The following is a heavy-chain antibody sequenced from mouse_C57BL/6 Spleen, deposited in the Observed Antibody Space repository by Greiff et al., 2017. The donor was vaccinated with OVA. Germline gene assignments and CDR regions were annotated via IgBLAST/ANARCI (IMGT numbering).Heavy chain of an antibody. CDR1: GYSITSGYY. V-gene: IGHV3-6*01. D-gene: IGHD6-1*01. Sequence: EVQLQQSGPGLVKPSQSLSLTCSVTGYSITSGYYWNWIRQFPGNQLEWMGYISYDGSNNYNPSLKNRISITRDTSKNQFFLKLNSVTTEDTATYYCASSRYFDYWGQGTTLTVSS. CDR3: ASSRYFDY. J-gene: IGHJ2*01. CDR2: ISYDGSN.